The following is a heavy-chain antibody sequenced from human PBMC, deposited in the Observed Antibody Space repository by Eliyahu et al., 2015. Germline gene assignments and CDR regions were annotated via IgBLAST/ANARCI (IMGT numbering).Heavy chain of an antibody. Sequence: QVQLVQSGAEVKKPGASVKVXCKASGYXFTXYGISWVRQAPGQGLEWMGWISAYNGNTNYAQKLQGRVTMTTDTSTSTAYMELRSLRSDDTAVYYCARSPPIVVVVAANNWFDPWGQGTLVTVSS. CDR2: ISAYNGNT. V-gene: IGHV1-18*01. CDR1: GYXFTXYG. J-gene: IGHJ5*02. CDR3: ARSPPIVVVVAANNWFDP. D-gene: IGHD2-15*01.